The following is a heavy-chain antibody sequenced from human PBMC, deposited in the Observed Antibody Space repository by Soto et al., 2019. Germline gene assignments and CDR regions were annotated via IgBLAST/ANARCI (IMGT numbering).Heavy chain of an antibody. V-gene: IGHV3-23*01. J-gene: IGHJ4*02. CDR1: GFTFSSYS. Sequence: GGSLRLSCAASGFTFSSYSMSWVRQAPGKGLEWVSGFRTSGGGGTTYYADSVKGRFTISRDNSKNMLFLQMNSLRAEDTAIYYCAKKVNSGPGSQYFDYWGQGTLVTVSS. CDR3: AKKVNSGPGSQYFDY. CDR2: FRTSGGGGTT. D-gene: IGHD3-10*01.